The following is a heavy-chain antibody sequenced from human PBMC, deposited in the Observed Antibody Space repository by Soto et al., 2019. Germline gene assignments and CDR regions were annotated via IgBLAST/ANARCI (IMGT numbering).Heavy chain of an antibody. CDR2: IXXXSXNX. J-gene: IGHJ3*01. CDR3: ARDPLKISNAFDL. D-gene: IGHD3-3*01. V-gene: IGHV3-33*01. CDR1: GFTFKSYG. Sequence: GGPQRLSYAASGFTFKSYGIHRVRKAPGKGLEWXAVIXXXSXNXXXAXXXXGRFTVSRDSSENTVYVQINTLRAEDTAVYYCARDPLKISNAFDLWGQGTRLTVSS.